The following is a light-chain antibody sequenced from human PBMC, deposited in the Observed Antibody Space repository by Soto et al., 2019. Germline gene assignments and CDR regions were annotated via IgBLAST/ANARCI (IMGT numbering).Light chain of an antibody. V-gene: IGKV2-24*01. J-gene: IGKJ1*01. Sequence: DIVLTQTPLSLPVTLGQPASISCRSNQSLVYSDGNTYLSWLQQRPGQPPRLLIYQVSNRFSGVPDRFSGSGAGTDFTLKINRVEAEDVGVYYCMQFALFPRTFGQGTRVEIK. CDR3: MQFALFPRT. CDR1: QSLVYSDGNTY. CDR2: QVS.